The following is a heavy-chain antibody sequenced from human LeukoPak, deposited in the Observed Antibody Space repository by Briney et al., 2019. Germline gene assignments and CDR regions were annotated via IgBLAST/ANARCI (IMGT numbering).Heavy chain of an antibody. V-gene: IGHV3-15*01. CDR3: ARYCSGGSCYGDWFDP. CDR2: IKSKTDGGTT. D-gene: IGHD2-15*01. CDR1: GFTFSNAW. J-gene: IGHJ5*02. Sequence: GGSLRLSCAASGFTFSNAWMSWVRQAPGKGLEWVGRIKSKTDGGTTDYAAPVKGRFTISRDDSKNTLYLQMNSLRAEDTAVYYCARYCSGGSCYGDWFDPWGQGTLVTVSS.